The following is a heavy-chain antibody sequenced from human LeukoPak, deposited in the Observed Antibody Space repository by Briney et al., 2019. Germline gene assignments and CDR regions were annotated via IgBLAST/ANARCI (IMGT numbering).Heavy chain of an antibody. D-gene: IGHD3-16*01. CDR2: IYSGGST. CDR1: GFTDSSNY. J-gene: IGHJ4*02. CDR3: ARALGASSFDY. Sequence: GGSLTLLCAASGFTDSSNYMSWVRQAPGKGLEWVSVIYSGGSTYYADSVKGRFTISRDNSKNTLYLQMNSLRAEDTAVYYCARALGASSFDYWGQGTLVTVSS. V-gene: IGHV3-53*01.